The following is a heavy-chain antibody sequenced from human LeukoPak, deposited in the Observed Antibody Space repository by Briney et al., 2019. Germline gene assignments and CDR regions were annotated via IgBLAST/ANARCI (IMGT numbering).Heavy chain of an antibody. V-gene: IGHV5-51*01. CDR2: IYPGDSDT. J-gene: IGHJ4*02. CDR3: ARHQIVGATRSPFDY. Sequence: GESLKISCKGSGYSFATYWISWVRQTPEKGLEWMGIIYPGDSDTRYRPSFQGQVTISADKSINTAYLQWSSLKASDTAMYYCARHQIVGATRSPFDYWGQGTLVTVSS. CDR1: GYSFATYW. D-gene: IGHD1-26*01.